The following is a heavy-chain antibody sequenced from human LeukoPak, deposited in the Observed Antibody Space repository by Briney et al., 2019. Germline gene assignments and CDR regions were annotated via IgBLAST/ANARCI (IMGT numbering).Heavy chain of an antibody. CDR3: ARDFTYYYDSSGRDAFDI. D-gene: IGHD3-22*01. CDR1: GFTVSSNY. V-gene: IGHV3-66*01. CDR2: IYSGGST. Sequence: GGSLRLSCAASGFTVSSNYMSWVRQAPGKGLEWVSVIYSGGSTYYADSVKGRFTISRDNSKNTLYLQMNSLRAEDTAVYYCARDFTYYYDSSGRDAFDIWGQGTMVTVSS. J-gene: IGHJ3*02.